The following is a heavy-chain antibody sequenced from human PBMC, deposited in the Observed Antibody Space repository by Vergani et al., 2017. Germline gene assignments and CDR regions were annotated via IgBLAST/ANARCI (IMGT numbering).Heavy chain of an antibody. D-gene: IGHD4-23*01. J-gene: IGHJ4*02. V-gene: IGHV3-49*04. Sequence: EVQLVESGGDLVQPGRSLRLSCQTSGFYFGEYGVSWVRQAPGKGLEWIGFIRSKTYGATTEYAASVRGRFTISRDDSKGIAYLQMSSLKKEDTAVYRCAVEIYDYGGSRDFDYWGQGTLVVVSS. CDR3: AVEIYDYGGSRDFDY. CDR2: IRSKTYGATT. CDR1: GFYFGEYG.